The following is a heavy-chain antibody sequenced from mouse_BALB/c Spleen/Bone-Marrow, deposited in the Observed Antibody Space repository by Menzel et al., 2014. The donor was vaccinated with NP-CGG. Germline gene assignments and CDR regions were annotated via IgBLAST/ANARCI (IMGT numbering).Heavy chain of an antibody. J-gene: IGHJ2*01. CDR2: IDPYNGGT. Sequence: VQLQQSGPELVKPGASVKVSCKASGYAFTSYNMYWVKQSHGKSLEWIGHIDPYNGGTSYNQKFKDKATLTADKSSSTAYMQLSSLTSEDSAVYYCARRYYGSTFDYWGQGTTLTVSS. CDR1: GYAFTSYN. D-gene: IGHD1-1*01. V-gene: IGHV1S135*01. CDR3: ARRYYGSTFDY.